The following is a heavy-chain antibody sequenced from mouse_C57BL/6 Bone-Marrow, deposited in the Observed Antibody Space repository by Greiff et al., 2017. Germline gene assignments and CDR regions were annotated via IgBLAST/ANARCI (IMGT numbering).Heavy chain of an antibody. CDR1: GYSITSGYY. Sequence: EVQLQQSGPGLVKPSQSLSLTCSVTGYSITSGYYWNWIRQFPGNKLEWMGYISYDGSNNYNPSLKNRISITRDTSKNQFFLKLNSVTTEDTATYYCARGDGSTLDVWGTGTTVTVSS. D-gene: IGHD1-1*01. J-gene: IGHJ1*03. CDR2: ISYDGSN. V-gene: IGHV3-6*01. CDR3: ARGDGSTLDV.